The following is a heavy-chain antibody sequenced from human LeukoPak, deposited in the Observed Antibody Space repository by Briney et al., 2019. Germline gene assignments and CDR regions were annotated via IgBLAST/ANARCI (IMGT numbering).Heavy chain of an antibody. CDR2: INPNSGGT. Sequence: ASVKVSCKASGYTFTGYYMHWVRQAPGQGLEWMGWINPNSGGTNYAQKFQGRVTMTRDTSISTAYMELSRLRSDDTAVYYCARSQYCTNGGCPTATFDYWGQGTLVTVSS. D-gene: IGHD2-8*01. CDR1: GYTFTGYY. CDR3: ARSQYCTNGGCPTATFDY. J-gene: IGHJ4*02. V-gene: IGHV1-2*02.